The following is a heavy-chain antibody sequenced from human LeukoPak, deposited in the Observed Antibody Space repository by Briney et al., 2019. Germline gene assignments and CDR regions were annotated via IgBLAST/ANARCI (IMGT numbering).Heavy chain of an antibody. CDR3: ARHAAVAGTAFDY. CDR1: GGSISNSNYY. V-gene: IGHV4-61*05. Sequence: SETLSLTCTVSGGSISNSNYYWGWIRQPPGKGLEWIGYIYYIGSTHYNPSLQSRVTISIDTSKNQFSLKVTSVTASDTAVYYCARHAAVAGTAFDYWGQGTLVTV. CDR2: IYYIGST. D-gene: IGHD6-19*01. J-gene: IGHJ4*02.